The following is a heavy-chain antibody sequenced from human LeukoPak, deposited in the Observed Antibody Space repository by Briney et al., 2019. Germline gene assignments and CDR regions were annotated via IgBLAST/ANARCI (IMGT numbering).Heavy chain of an antibody. CDR3: ARGIKFYDYWTYFDY. J-gene: IGHJ4*02. V-gene: IGHV1-2*02. CDR1: GYTFTAYY. Sequence: ASVKVSCKSSGYTFTAYYIHWVRLAPGHGLEWMRWINPKSGETKFAQNLQGGVGLTSDSSTSTASMELRSLTSDDTAVYYCARGIKFYDYWTYFDYWGQGTPVTVSS. CDR2: INPKSGET. D-gene: IGHD3-3*01.